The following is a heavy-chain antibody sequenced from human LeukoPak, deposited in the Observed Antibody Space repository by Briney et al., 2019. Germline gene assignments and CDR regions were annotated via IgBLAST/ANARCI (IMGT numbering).Heavy chain of an antibody. Sequence: PGGSLRLSCAASGFTFSSYAMSWVRQAPGKGLEWVSTVSGSGDSTYYADSVKGRFTLSRDNSKNTLSLQMNSLRAEDTALYYCAKSYNYGSGSYYSHFDSWGQGTLVTVSS. CDR2: VSGSGDST. CDR1: GFTFSSYA. CDR3: AKSYNYGSGSYYSHFDS. V-gene: IGHV3-23*01. J-gene: IGHJ4*02. D-gene: IGHD3-10*01.